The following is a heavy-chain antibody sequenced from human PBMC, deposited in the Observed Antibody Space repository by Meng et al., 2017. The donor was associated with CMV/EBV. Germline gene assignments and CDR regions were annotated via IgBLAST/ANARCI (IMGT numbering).Heavy chain of an antibody. J-gene: IGHJ4*02. Sequence: QIPLKESGPTLVKPPQPFTLTCTFSGFSLSTSGVGVGWIRQPPGKALEWLALIYWDDDKRYSPSLKSMLTITKDTSKNQVVLTMTNMDPVDTATYYCARATRGDYFDYWGQGTLVTVSS. D-gene: IGHD3-10*01. V-gene: IGHV2-5*02. CDR2: IYWDDDK. CDR3: ARATRGDYFDY. CDR1: GFSLSTSGVG.